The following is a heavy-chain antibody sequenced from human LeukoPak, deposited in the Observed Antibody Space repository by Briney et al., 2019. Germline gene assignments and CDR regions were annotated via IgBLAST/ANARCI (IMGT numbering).Heavy chain of an antibody. D-gene: IGHD3-3*01. CDR1: GFTFSSYA. CDR3: ARRLRFLEWSPVFDY. CDR2: ISYDGSNK. J-gene: IGHJ4*02. Sequence: GGSLRLSCAASGFTFSSYAMHWVRQAPGKGLEWVAVISYDGSNKYYADSVKGRFTISGDNSKNTLYLQMNSLRAEDTAVYYCARRLRFLEWSPVFDYWGQGTLVTVSS. V-gene: IGHV3-30*01.